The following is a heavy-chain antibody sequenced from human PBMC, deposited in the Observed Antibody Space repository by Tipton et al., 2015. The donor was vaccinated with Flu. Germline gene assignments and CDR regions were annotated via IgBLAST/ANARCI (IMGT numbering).Heavy chain of an antibody. V-gene: IGHV4-4*07. CDR2: IYTSGST. Sequence: CTVSGGSISSYYWSWIRQHAGKGLECIGHIYTSGSTNYNPSLKSRVTMSVDTSKNQFSLKLSSVTAADTAVYYCARGPREYVWGSYRTTVHFDYWGQGTLVSVSS. J-gene: IGHJ4*02. D-gene: IGHD3-16*02. CDR3: ARGPREYVWGSYRTTVHFDY. CDR1: GGSISSYY.